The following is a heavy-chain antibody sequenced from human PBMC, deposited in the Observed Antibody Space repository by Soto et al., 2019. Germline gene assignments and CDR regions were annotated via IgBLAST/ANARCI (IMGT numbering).Heavy chain of an antibody. Sequence: QVQLVVSGGGVVQPGRSLRLSCAASGFTFSSYGMHWVRQAPGKGLEWVAVIWYDGSNKYYADSVKGRFTISRDNSKNTLYLQMNSLRAEDTAVYYCARELRSVAAAGTIAFDIWGQGTMATVSS. CDR2: IWYDGSNK. D-gene: IGHD6-13*01. V-gene: IGHV3-33*01. CDR1: GFTFSSYG. CDR3: ARELRSVAAAGTIAFDI. J-gene: IGHJ3*02.